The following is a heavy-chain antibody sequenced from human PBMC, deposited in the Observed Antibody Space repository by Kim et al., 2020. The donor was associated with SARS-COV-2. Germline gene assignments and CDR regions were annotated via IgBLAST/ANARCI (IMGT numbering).Heavy chain of an antibody. CDR2: FDPEDGET. J-gene: IGHJ5*02. CDR3: ATAPPYCSGGSCSPNWFDP. D-gene: IGHD2-15*01. V-gene: IGHV1-24*01. CDR1: GYTLTELF. Sequence: ASVKVSCKVSGYTLTELFMHWVRQAPGKGLEWMGGFDPEDGETIYAQKFQGRVTMTEDTSTDTAYMELSSLRSDDTAVYYCATAPPYCSGGSCSPNWFDPWGQGTLVTVSS.